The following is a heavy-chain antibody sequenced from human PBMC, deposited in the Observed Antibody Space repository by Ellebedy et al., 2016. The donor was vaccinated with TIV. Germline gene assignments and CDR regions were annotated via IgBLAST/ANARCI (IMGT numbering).Heavy chain of an antibody. CDR3: ARPTKEESSRWYFDS. D-gene: IGHD6-13*01. J-gene: IGHJ4*02. V-gene: IGHV3-30*04. CDR2: ISYDGSNK. Sequence: GESLKISCAASGFTFSDYPMHWVRQAPGKGLEWVAVISYDGSNKYYPDSVKGRFTISRDNSKNTLYLQMNSVRPEDTAVYYCARPTKEESSRWYFDSWGQGTLVTVSS. CDR1: GFTFSDYP.